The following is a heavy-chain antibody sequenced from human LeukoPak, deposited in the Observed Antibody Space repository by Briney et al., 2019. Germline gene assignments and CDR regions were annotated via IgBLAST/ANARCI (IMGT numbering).Heavy chain of an antibody. V-gene: IGHV3-30*03. J-gene: IGHJ4*02. D-gene: IGHD6-19*01. CDR3: ARSIAVAGTAFDY. Sequence: GGSLRLSCAASGFTFSSYGMHWVRQAPGKGLEWVAVISYDGSNKYYADSVKGRFTISRDNSKNTLYLQMNSLRAEDTAVYYCARSIAVAGTAFDYWGQGTLVTVSS. CDR1: GFTFSSYG. CDR2: ISYDGSNK.